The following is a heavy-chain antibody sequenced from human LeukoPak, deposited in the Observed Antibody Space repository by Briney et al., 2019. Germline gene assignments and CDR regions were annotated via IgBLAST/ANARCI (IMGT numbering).Heavy chain of an antibody. CDR2: VYYRGNT. Sequence: SETLSLTCAVSGGSISSSSYYWGWIRQPPGKGLEWIGSVYYRGNTYYNPSLKSRVTTSVDTSKNQFSLKVSSMTAADTAVYYCARGDWKYGDFDRWGQGTLVTVAS. J-gene: IGHJ4*02. V-gene: IGHV4-39*07. D-gene: IGHD1-7*01. CDR3: ARGDWKYGDFDR. CDR1: GGSISSSSYY.